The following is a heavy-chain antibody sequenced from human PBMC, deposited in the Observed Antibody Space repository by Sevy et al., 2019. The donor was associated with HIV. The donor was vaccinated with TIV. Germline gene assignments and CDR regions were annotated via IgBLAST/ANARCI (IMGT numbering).Heavy chain of an antibody. CDR3: ARFLAARSSYYYYMDV. Sequence: SETLSLTCTVSGGSISSYYWSWIRQPPGKGLEWIGYIYYSGSTNYNPSLKSRVTISVDTSKNQFSLKLSSVTAADTAVYYCARFLAARSSYYYYMDVWGKGTTVTVSS. D-gene: IGHD6-6*01. CDR2: IYYSGST. V-gene: IGHV4-59*08. CDR1: GGSISSYY. J-gene: IGHJ6*03.